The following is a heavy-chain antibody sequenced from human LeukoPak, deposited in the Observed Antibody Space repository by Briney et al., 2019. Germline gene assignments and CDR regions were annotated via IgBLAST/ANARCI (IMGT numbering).Heavy chain of an antibody. J-gene: IGHJ4*02. Sequence: GGSLRLSCTASGFTFSSSAMHWVRQAPGTGLEWVAFISHEGTEKYFADSVKGRFTISRDNSKNTLYLQMSSLRDEDTAVYYCATDRGWFFDNWGQGTLVTVAS. V-gene: IGHV3-30*03. CDR3: ATDRGWFFDN. D-gene: IGHD2-15*01. CDR1: GFTFSSSA. CDR2: ISHEGTEK.